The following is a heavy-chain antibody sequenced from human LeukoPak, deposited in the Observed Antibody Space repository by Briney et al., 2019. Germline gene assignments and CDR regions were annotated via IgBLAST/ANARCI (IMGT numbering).Heavy chain of an antibody. CDR1: GGSISSYY. D-gene: IGHD3-16*02. V-gene: IGHV4-59*08. CDR2: IYYSGST. Sequence: SETLSLTCTVSGGSISSYYWSWIRQPPGKGLEWIGYIYYSGSTNYNPSLKSRVTISVDTSKNQFSLKLSSVTAADTAVYYCARLPRGVIATCPDYWGQGTLVTVSS. CDR3: ARLPRGVIATCPDY. J-gene: IGHJ4*02.